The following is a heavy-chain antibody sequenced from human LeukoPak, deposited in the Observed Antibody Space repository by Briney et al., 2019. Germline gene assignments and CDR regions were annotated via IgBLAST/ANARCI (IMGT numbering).Heavy chain of an antibody. CDR1: GGSISSYY. CDR3: ARVKSGYEAPWYYYYYMDV. Sequence: SETLSLTCTVSGGSISSYYWSWIRQPPGKGLEWIGYIYYSGSTNYNPSLKSRVTISVDTSKNQFSLKLSSVTAADTAVYYCARVKSGYEAPWYYYYYMDVWGKGTTVTISS. CDR2: IYYSGST. V-gene: IGHV4-59*01. J-gene: IGHJ6*03. D-gene: IGHD5-12*01.